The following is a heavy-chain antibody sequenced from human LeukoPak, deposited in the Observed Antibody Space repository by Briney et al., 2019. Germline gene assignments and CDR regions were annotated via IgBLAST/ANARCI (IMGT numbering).Heavy chain of an antibody. CDR2: IYPGDSDT. CDR1: GYRFTNYR. Sequence: GESLKISRKGSGYRFTNYRNGWERQMPGKGLEWMGIIYPGDSDTRYSPSFQGQVTISADKSISTAYLQWSSLKASDTAMSYSAARIAVAEEDAFDICGQGTMVTVSS. CDR3: AARIAVAEEDAFDI. J-gene: IGHJ3*02. D-gene: IGHD6-19*01. V-gene: IGHV5-51*01.